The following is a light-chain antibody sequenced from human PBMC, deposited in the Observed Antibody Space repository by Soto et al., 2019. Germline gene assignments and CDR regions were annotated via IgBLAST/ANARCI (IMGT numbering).Light chain of an antibody. CDR3: GSYTQRSTYV. J-gene: IGLJ2*01. Sequence: QSVLTQPASVSGSPGQSITISCTGTSSDVGGYNYVSWYQHYPGKAPKLILYEVTNRPSGVSDRFSGSKSGNTASLTISGLQAEDEADYYCGSYTQRSTYVFGGGTKLTVL. CDR1: SSDVGGYNY. V-gene: IGLV2-14*01. CDR2: EVT.